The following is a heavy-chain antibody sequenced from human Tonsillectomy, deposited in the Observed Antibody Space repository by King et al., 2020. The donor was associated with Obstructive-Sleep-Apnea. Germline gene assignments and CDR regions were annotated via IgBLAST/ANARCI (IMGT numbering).Heavy chain of an antibody. Sequence: QLQESGPGLVKPSETLSLTCTVSGGSISSSSYYWGWIRQPPGKGLEWIGSIDYSGSTYYNPSLKDRVTISVEPSKNQFSLKLSSVTAADTAVYYCASLGYCSGGSCQDYWGQGTLVTVSS. CDR3: ASLGYCSGGSCQDY. V-gene: IGHV4-39*07. J-gene: IGHJ4*02. D-gene: IGHD2-15*01. CDR2: IDYSGST. CDR1: GGSISSSSYY.